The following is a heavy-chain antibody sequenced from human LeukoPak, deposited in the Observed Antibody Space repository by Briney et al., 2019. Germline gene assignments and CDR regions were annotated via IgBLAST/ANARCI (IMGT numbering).Heavy chain of an antibody. CDR1: GFTFSSYW. D-gene: IGHD6-19*01. J-gene: IGHJ4*02. CDR2: IKQDGSEK. V-gene: IGHV3-7*01. Sequence: GGSLRLSCAASGFTFSSYWMSWVRQAPGKGLEWVANIKQDGSEKYYVDSVKGRFTISRDNAKNALYLQMNSLRAEDTAVYYCTRSYSSGWSSDYWGQGTLVTVSS. CDR3: TRSYSSGWSSDY.